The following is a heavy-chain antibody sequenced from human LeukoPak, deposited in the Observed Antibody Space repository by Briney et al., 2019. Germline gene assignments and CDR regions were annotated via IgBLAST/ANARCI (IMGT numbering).Heavy chain of an antibody. CDR3: AGEEWLWSRNWFDP. V-gene: IGHV4-39*01. CDR1: GGSISSSSYY. Sequence: SETLSLTCTVSGGSISSSSYYWGWIRQPPGKGLEWIGSIYYSGSTYYNPSLKSRVTISVDTSKNQFSLKLSSVTAADTAVYYCAGEEWLWSRNWFDPWGQGTLVTVSS. D-gene: IGHD3-3*01. CDR2: IYYSGST. J-gene: IGHJ5*02.